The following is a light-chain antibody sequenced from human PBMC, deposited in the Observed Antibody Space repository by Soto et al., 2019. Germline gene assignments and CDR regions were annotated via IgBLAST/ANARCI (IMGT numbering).Light chain of an antibody. CDR2: AAS. V-gene: IGKV1-6*01. CDR1: QGIRDD. CDR3: LQDYDYPYT. J-gene: IGKJ2*01. Sequence: AIQMTQSPSSLPATVGDRVTISCRASQGIRDDLAWYQQRPGKAPKLLIYAASNLQSGVPARFSGSGSGTDFTLIISSLQPEDFGAYYCLQDYDYPYTFGQGTKLEFK.